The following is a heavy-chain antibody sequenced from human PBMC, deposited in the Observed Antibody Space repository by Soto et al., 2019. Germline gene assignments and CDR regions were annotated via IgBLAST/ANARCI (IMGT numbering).Heavy chain of an antibody. V-gene: IGHV4-31*03. CDR1: GCSISGEGYY. J-gene: IGHJ5*02. Sequence: SETLSLTCTVSGCSISGEGYYWSWIRQYSGRGLEWIGYIHYSGSTYYNPSLKSRVIISVDTSRTQFFLNLSSVTAADTAVYYCARAWTATAGWANWFDRWGQGTQVTVSS. CDR2: IHYSGST. CDR3: ARAWTATAGWANWFDR. D-gene: IGHD6-13*01.